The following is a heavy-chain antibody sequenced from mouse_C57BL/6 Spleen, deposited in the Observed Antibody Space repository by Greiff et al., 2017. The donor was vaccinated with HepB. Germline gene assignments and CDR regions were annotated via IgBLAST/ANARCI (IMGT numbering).Heavy chain of an antibody. CDR1: GFTFSSYA. CDR2: ISDGGSYT. D-gene: IGHD2-3*01. J-gene: IGHJ3*01. V-gene: IGHV5-4*03. CDR3: ARGCDGYPWFAY. Sequence: EVMLVESGGGLVKPGGSLKLSCAASGFTFSSYAMSWVRQTPEKRLEWVATISDGGSYTYYPDNVKGRFTISRDNAKNNLYLQMSHLKSEDTAMYYCARGCDGYPWFAYWGQGTLVTVSA.